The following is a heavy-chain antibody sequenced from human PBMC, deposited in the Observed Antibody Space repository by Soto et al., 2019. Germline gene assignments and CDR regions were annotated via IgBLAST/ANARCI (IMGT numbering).Heavy chain of an antibody. CDR3: ARAHLRYYYDSSVSAYYDGMDV. CDR1: GGSISSGGYY. V-gene: IGHV4-30-2*01. J-gene: IGHJ6*02. D-gene: IGHD3-22*01. CDR2: IYHSGST. Sequence: QLQLQESGSGLVKPSQTLSLTCAVSGGSISSGGYYWSWIRQPPGKGLEGIGYIYHSGSTYYNPSLKSRVNISVERPTNLFSLKLNSMSAADTAVYYCARAHLRYYYDSSVSAYYDGMDVWGQGTTVTVSS.